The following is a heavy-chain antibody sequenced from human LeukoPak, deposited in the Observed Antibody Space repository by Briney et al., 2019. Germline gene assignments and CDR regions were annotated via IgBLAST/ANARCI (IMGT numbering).Heavy chain of an antibody. D-gene: IGHD3-10*01. Sequence: SVKVSCKASGGTFSSYAISWVRQAPGQGREWMGRIIPILGIANYAQKFQGRVTITADKSTSTAYMELSSRRSEDTAVYYCARDQTSSGSGSYYYYGMDVWGQGTTVTVSS. V-gene: IGHV1-69*04. CDR3: ARDQTSSGSGSYYYYGMDV. CDR2: IIPILGIA. CDR1: GGTFSSYA. J-gene: IGHJ6*02.